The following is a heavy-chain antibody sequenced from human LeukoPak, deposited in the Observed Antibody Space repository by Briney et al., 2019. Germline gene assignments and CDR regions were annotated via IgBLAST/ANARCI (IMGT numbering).Heavy chain of an antibody. J-gene: IGHJ4*02. Sequence: SETLSLTCTVSGYSISSGYYWAWIRQPPGKGLESIGFIYHSGSTYYNPSLKSRVTISVDTSKNQFSLRLNSVTAADTAVYYCASCRTGTTATFDYWGQGTLVTVSS. CDR2: IYHSGST. CDR3: ASCRTGTTATFDY. V-gene: IGHV4-38-2*02. D-gene: IGHD1-1*01. CDR1: GYSISSGYY.